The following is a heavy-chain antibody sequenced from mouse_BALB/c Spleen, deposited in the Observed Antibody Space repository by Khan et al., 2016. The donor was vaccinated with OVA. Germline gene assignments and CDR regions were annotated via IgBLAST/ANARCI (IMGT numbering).Heavy chain of an antibody. J-gene: IGHJ2*01. Sequence: EVELVESGPGLVKPSQSLSLTCTVTGYSITSGYGWNWIRQFPGNKLEWMGYISYSGSTTYNPSLKSRISITRDTYKNQFFLQLNSVTTEDTATYYCARTARIKYWGQGTTLTVSA. CDR3: ARTARIKY. V-gene: IGHV3-2*02. CDR2: ISYSGST. D-gene: IGHD1-2*01. CDR1: GYSITSGYG.